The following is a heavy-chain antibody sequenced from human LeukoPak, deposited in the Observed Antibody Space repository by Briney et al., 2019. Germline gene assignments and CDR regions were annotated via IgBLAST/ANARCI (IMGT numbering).Heavy chain of an antibody. V-gene: IGHV3-66*01. CDR2: IYTDGST. Sequence: GGSLRLSCAASGFTFSSCGMSWVRQTPGKGLEWVSLIYTDGSTYYADSVKGRFTISRDNSKNTLYLQMNSLRAGDTAVYYCARSPHYFYGMDVWGQGTTVTVSS. CDR3: ARSPHYFYGMDV. CDR1: GFTFSSCG. J-gene: IGHJ6*02.